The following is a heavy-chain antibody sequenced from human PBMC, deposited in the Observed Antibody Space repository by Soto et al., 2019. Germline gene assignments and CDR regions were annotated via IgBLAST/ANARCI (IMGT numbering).Heavy chain of an antibody. CDR3: PSDSRGSGNIYYFDY. Sequence: PRGSLRLACASCVFTFSDYYMIWIRQAPGKGLEWVSYISSSSSYTNYADCVKGRFTISRDNAKNSLYLQMNSLRAEDTAVYYCPSDSRGSGNIYYFDYWGQGTLVTVSS. V-gene: IGHV3-11*06. J-gene: IGHJ4*02. D-gene: IGHD1-26*01. CDR1: VFTFSDYY. CDR2: ISSSSSYT.